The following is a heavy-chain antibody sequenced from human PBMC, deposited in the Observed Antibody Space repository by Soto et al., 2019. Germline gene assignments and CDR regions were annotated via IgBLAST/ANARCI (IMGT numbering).Heavy chain of an antibody. J-gene: IGHJ5*02. CDR1: VGSISSSSYY. CDR3: ARSPLFDP. V-gene: IGHV4-39*01. CDR2: IYSSWST. Sequence: PSETLSLTCTVSVGSISSSSYYCGWIRQPPGKGLEWIGSIYSSWSTYYNPSLKSRVTISVESSNNQFSLKLSSVTAADTAVYYCARSPLFDPWGQGTLVTVSS.